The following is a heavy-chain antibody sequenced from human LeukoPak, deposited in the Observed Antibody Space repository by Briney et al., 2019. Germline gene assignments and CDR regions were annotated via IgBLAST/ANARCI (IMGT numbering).Heavy chain of an antibody. CDR1: GFTFSSYE. CDR3: ARVAGHSGWRFDY. V-gene: IGHV3-48*03. D-gene: IGHD1-26*01. J-gene: IGHJ4*02. CDR2: ISSSGSTI. Sequence: AGSLRLSCAASGFTFSSYEMNWIRQAPGKGLEWVSYISSSGSTIYYADSVKGRFIISSTNAKHSLYMLMNSLGADETAYYYCARVAGHSGWRFDYWGQGRLVTV.